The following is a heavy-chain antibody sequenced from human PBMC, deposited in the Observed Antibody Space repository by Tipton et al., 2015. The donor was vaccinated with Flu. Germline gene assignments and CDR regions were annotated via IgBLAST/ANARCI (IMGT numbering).Heavy chain of an antibody. Sequence: LRLSCAVSGVSIYSGKYFWTWIRQPPGKGLEWIGYINSGTTSYNPSLKDRLIISADTSKNQFSLILNSVTTADTAIYYCARIGDFLGVYWGQGSLVTVSS. CDR3: ARIGDFLGVY. V-gene: IGHV4-61*01. CDR1: GVSIYSGKYF. J-gene: IGHJ4*02. D-gene: IGHD3-16*01. CDR2: INSGTT.